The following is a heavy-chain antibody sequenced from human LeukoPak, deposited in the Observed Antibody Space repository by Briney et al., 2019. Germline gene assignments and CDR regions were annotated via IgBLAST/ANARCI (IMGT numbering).Heavy chain of an antibody. CDR2: SNRNSGDT. CDR1: EYTLTGHH. D-gene: IGHD6-19*01. CDR3: ATAPSGWYMGEDYFQH. J-gene: IGHJ1*01. V-gene: IGHV1-2*06. Sequence: ASVKVSCKAAEYTLTGHHIHWVRQAPGQGLEWVGRSNRNSGDTNYAQRFQGRVSMTWDRSISTAYMELTSLRSDDTAVYYGATAPSGWYMGEDYFQHWGQGTLVTVSS.